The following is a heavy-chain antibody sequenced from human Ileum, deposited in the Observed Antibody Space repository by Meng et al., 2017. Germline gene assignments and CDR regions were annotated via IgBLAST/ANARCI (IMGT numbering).Heavy chain of an antibody. CDR3: VRHGGKYFDS. CDR2: IYLAGSP. CDR1: GGSISSSFY. Sequence: QVQVPGSGRGLVAPSGTLSLTCTVSGGSISSSFYWSWVSQHPGKVLEWIGQIYLAGSPDYNPSLESRVTISVDKSKNQFSLRLTSVTAADTAIFYCVRHGGKYFDSWGQGTLVTVSS. J-gene: IGHJ4*02. V-gene: IGHV4-4*02. D-gene: IGHD2-15*01.